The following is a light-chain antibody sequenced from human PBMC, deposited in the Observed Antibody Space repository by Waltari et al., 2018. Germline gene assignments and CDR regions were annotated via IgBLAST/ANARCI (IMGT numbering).Light chain of an antibody. Sequence: AIRLTQSPSSIAASTGDRVTITCRASQGVGSYLAWYQQKSGRDPKLLLYASSSLEAEGPSRFGGSGSGTDFTLTISCLQSEDFASYFCQQYYSYPVTFGQGTRV. CDR2: ASS. CDR1: QGVGSY. V-gene: IGKV1-8*01. J-gene: IGKJ1*01. CDR3: QQYYSYPVT.